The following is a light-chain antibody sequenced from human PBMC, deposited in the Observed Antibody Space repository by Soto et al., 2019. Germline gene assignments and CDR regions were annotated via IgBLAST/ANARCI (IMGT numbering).Light chain of an antibody. J-gene: IGKJ4*01. CDR1: QGISSH. Sequence: AIRMTQSPSSFSASTGDRVTITCRASQGISSHLAWYQVKPGKAPRLLIYTASYLESGVPSRFSRSGSRTVFTLTVSSLHSEDFAVYYSQQYFSFPLTFGGGTKVEIK. CDR3: QQYFSFPLT. CDR2: TAS. V-gene: IGKV1-8*01.